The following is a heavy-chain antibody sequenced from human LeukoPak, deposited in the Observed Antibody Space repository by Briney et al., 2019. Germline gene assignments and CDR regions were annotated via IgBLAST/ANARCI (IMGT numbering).Heavy chain of an antibody. J-gene: IGHJ4*02. CDR2: ISGSGGST. V-gene: IGHV3-23*01. D-gene: IGHD6-13*01. Sequence: GGSLRLSCATSGFIFSTYALSWVRQAPGKGLEWASSISGSGGSTYHADSVKGRFTVSRDSSKNTLYLQMNSLRAEDTAIYYCARVIRAAPGKGYFDYWGQGTLVTVSS. CDR3: ARVIRAAPGKGYFDY. CDR1: GFIFSTYA.